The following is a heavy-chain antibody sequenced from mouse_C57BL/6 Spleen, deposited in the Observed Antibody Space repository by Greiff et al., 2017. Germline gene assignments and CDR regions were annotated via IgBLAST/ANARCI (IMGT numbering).Heavy chain of an antibody. V-gene: IGHV7-1*01. J-gene: IGHJ4*01. CDR3: ASVLYGNYAMDY. CDR1: GFTFSDFY. D-gene: IGHD2-1*01. CDR2: SRNKANDYTT. Sequence: EVQVVESGGGLVQSGRSLRLSCATSGFTFSDFYMEWVRQAPGKGLEWIGASRNKANDYTTEYSASVKGRFIVTRDTSQSSLYLQMNALRAEDTAIYYCASVLYGNYAMDYWGQGTTVTVSS.